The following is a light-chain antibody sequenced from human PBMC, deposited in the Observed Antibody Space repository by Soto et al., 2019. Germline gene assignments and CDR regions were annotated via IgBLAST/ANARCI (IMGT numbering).Light chain of an antibody. V-gene: IGKV3-15*01. CDR3: PQYNHWPS. CDR1: QTVSRN. CDR2: DIS. J-gene: IGKJ5*01. Sequence: EVVMTQYPATLSVSPGERATLSCMARQTVSRNFAWYQQRPGQAPRLLIYDISNRATGVPARFSGSGSETEVTRTMRSLQSEDFAGYFCPQYNHWPSVGQGTRLEIQ.